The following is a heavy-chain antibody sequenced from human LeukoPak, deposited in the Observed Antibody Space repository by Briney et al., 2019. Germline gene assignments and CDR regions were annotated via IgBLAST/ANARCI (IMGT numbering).Heavy chain of an antibody. CDR1: GFTFRTYS. V-gene: IGHV3-30*03. CDR3: ARALSLYYYDSSALPFDY. Sequence: GGSLRLSCAASGFTFRTYSIHWVRQAPGKGLEWVTVVSADGRTQLYSDSVKGRFTVSRDNSLNTLYLQMNSLRAEDTAVYYCARALSLYYYDSSALPFDYWGQGTLVTVPS. J-gene: IGHJ4*02. D-gene: IGHD3-22*01. CDR2: VSADGRTQ.